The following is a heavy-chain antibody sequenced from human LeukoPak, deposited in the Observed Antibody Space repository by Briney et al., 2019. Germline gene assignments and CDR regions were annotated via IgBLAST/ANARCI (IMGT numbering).Heavy chain of an antibody. CDR3: ARDAETDAFDI. J-gene: IGHJ3*02. Sequence: SETLSLTCTVSGVSMSSYFWSWIRQPPGKGLEWIGYIYHSGSSHYNPSLKSRVTISVDTSKNQFSLKLSSVTAADTAVYYCARDAETDAFDIWGQGTMVTVSS. CDR2: IYHSGSS. V-gene: IGHV4-59*12. CDR1: GVSMSSYF. D-gene: IGHD1-14*01.